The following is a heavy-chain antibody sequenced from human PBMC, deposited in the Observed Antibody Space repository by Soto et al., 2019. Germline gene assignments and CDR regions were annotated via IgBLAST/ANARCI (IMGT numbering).Heavy chain of an antibody. CDR2: IGGSGSSS. CDR3: VKHSDYYFGSGSYSYFDF. D-gene: IGHD3-10*01. CDR1: GFTFRNYA. V-gene: IGHV3-23*01. J-gene: IGHJ4*02. Sequence: GGSLRLSCAASGFTFRNYAMSWVRQASGKGLEWVSSIGGSGSSSSYADAVKGRFTFSRDNSKNTLFLQMSSLRVEDTAVYYCVKHSDYYFGSGSYSYFDFWGQGTLVTVSS.